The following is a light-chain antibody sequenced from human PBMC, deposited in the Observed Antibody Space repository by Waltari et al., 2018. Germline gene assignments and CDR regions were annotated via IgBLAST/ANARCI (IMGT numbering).Light chain of an antibody. CDR3: QQYNNWPPMYT. Sequence: EIVLTQSPGTLSLSPGERATLSCRASQSVSSSYLAWYQQKPGQAPRLLIYAASTRATGVPARFSGGGSGTEFTLTISNMQSEDFAVYYCQQYNNWPPMYTFGQGTKLEIK. CDR1: QSVSSSY. J-gene: IGKJ2*01. V-gene: IGKV3-15*01. CDR2: AAS.